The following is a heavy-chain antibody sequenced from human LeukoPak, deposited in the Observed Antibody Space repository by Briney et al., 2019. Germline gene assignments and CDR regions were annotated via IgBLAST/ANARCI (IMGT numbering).Heavy chain of an antibody. Sequence: PSETLSLTCTVSGGSIRSSSYYWGWIRQPPGKGPEWLGSIYYSGSTYYNPSLKSRVTISVDTSKNQFSLKLSSVTAADTAVYYCARHEKAVAGKHFDYWGQGTLVTVSS. CDR2: IYYSGST. CDR3: ARHEKAVAGKHFDY. CDR1: GGSIRSSSYY. J-gene: IGHJ4*02. V-gene: IGHV4-39*01. D-gene: IGHD6-19*01.